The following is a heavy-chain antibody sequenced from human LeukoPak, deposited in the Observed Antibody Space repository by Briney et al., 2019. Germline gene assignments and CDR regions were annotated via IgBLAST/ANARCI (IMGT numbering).Heavy chain of an antibody. CDR3: VTLYSTRVTDDY. V-gene: IGHV3-53*01. J-gene: IGHJ4*02. Sequence: PGGSLRLSCAASGFTVSSTYLSWVRQAPGKGLEWVSVIYSGGATYYADSVKGRFTISRDNFKNTVHLQMNSLRVEDTAVYYCVTLYSTRVTDDYRGQGTLVTVSS. D-gene: IGHD2-21*02. CDR1: GFTVSSTY. CDR2: IYSGGAT.